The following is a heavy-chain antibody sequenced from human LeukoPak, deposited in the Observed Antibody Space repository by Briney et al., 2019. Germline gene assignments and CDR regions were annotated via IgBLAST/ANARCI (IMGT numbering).Heavy chain of an antibody. CDR2: ISYDGSNK. D-gene: IGHD1-26*01. Sequence: GRSLRLSCAASGFTFSSYGMHWVRQAPGKGLEWVAVISYDGSNKYYADSVKGRFTISRDNSKNTLYLQMNSLRAEDTAVYYCAKVLIVGANAPCDYWGQGTLVTVSS. CDR3: AKVLIVGANAPCDY. CDR1: GFTFSSYG. J-gene: IGHJ4*02. V-gene: IGHV3-30*18.